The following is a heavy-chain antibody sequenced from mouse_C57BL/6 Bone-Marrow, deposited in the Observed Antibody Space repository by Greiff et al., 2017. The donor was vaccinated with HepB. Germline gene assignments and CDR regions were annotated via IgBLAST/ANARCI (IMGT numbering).Heavy chain of an antibody. CDR1: GYTFTSYG. CDR2: IYPRSGNT. D-gene: IGHD2-4*01. V-gene: IGHV1-81*01. Sequence: QVQLKQSGAELARPGASVKLSCKASGYTFTSYGISWVKQRTGQGLEWIGEIYPRSGNTYYNEKFKGKATLTADKSSSTAYMELRSLTSEDSAVYFCARGGYDYDWPYWGQGTSVTVSS. CDR3: ARGGYDYDWPY. J-gene: IGHJ4*01.